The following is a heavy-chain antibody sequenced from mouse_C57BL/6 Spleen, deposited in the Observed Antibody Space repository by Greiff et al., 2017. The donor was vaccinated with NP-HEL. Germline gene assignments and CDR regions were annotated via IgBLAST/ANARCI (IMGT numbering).Heavy chain of an antibody. Sequence: QVQLQQSGAELVKPGASVKISCKASGYAFSSYWMNWVKQRPGKGLEWIGQIYPGDGDTNYNGKFKGKATLTADKSSSTAYMQLSSLTSEDSAVYFCAREGVYYDYDGRNFDVWGTGTTVTVSS. J-gene: IGHJ1*03. CDR3: AREGVYYDYDGRNFDV. V-gene: IGHV1-80*01. D-gene: IGHD2-4*01. CDR2: IYPGDGDT. CDR1: GYAFSSYW.